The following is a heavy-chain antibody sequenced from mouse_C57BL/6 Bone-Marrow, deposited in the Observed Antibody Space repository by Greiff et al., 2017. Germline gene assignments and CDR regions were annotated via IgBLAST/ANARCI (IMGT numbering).Heavy chain of an antibody. D-gene: IGHD2-4*01. Sequence: QVQLQQPGAELVKPGASVKLSCKASGYTFTNFWMHWVKQWPGQGLEWIGMMHPNGGSPDYNEKFKSEATLSVDNSSRTAYMELSSLTSEDSAVYYCASSYDYDDYTMDYWGQGTSVTV. J-gene: IGHJ4*01. V-gene: IGHV1-64*01. CDR1: GYTFTNFW. CDR2: MHPNGGSP. CDR3: ASSYDYDDYTMDY.